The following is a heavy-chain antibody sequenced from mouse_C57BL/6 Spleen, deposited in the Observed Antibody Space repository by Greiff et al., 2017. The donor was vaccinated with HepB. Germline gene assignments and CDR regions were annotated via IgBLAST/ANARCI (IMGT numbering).Heavy chain of an antibody. Sequence: QVQLQQPGTELVKPGASVKLSCKASGYTFTSYWMHWVKQRPGQGLEWIGNINPSNGGTNYNEKFKSKATLTVEKSSSTAYMQLSSLTSEDSAVYYCARYDYDGAWFAYWGQGTLVTVSA. J-gene: IGHJ3*01. D-gene: IGHD2-4*01. V-gene: IGHV1-53*01. CDR1: GYTFTSYW. CDR3: ARYDYDGAWFAY. CDR2: INPSNGGT.